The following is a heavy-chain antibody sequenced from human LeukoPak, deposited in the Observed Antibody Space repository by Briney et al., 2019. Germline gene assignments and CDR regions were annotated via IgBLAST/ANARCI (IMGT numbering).Heavy chain of an antibody. CDR3: ARDGEGGEVVPAAIRPFDY. D-gene: IGHD2-2*02. J-gene: IGHJ4*02. CDR2: IIPIFGTA. V-gene: IGHV1-69*13. Sequence: SVKVSCKASGGTFSSYAISWVRQAPGQGLEWMGGIIPIFGTANYAQKFQGRVTITADESTSTAYMELSSLRSEDTAVYYCARDGEGGEVVPAAIRPFDYWGQGTLVTVSS. CDR1: GGTFSSYA.